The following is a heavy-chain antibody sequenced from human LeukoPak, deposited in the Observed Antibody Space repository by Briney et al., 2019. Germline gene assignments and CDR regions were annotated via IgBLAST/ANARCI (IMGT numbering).Heavy chain of an antibody. CDR2: IYYSGST. D-gene: IGHD5-18*01. V-gene: IGHV4-39*07. Sequence: PSETLSLTCTVSGGSISSSSYYWGWIRQPPGKGLEWIGSIYYSGSTYYNPSLKSRVTISVDTSKNQFSLKLSSVTAADTAVYYCARVDGYSYGRFDYWGQGTLVTVSS. CDR3: ARVDGYSYGRFDY. CDR1: GGSISSSSYY. J-gene: IGHJ4*02.